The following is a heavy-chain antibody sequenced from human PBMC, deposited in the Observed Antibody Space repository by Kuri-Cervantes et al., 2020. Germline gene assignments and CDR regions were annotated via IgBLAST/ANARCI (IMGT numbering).Heavy chain of an antibody. D-gene: IGHD3-16*01. CDR1: GFTFSSFW. CDR3: ARRGGLDV. CDR2: MKQDGTEK. J-gene: IGHJ6*02. V-gene: IGHV3-7*01. Sequence: GESLKISCAASGFTFSSFWMSWVRQAPGKGLEWVANMKQDGTEKYYVDSVKGRFTISRDNAKNSLYLQINSLRAEDTAVYYCARRGGLDVWGQGTTVTVSS.